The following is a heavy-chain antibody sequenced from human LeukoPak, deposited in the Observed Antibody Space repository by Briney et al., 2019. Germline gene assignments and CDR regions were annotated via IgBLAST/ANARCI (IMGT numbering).Heavy chain of an antibody. D-gene: IGHD5-18*01. J-gene: IGHJ3*02. CDR2: IYYSGST. CDR1: GGSISSGGYY. CDR3: AGDLGVMVRAFDI. Sequence: PSETLSLTCTVSGGSISSGGYYWSWIRQPPGKRLEWIGYIYYSGSTSYNPSLKSRVTISVDTSKNQISLKLSSVTAADTAVYYCAGDLGVMVRAFDIWGQGTMVTVSS. V-gene: IGHV4-61*08.